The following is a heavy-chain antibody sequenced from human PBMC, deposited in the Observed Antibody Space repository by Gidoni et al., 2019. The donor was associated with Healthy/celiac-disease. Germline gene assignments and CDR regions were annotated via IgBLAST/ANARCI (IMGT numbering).Heavy chain of an antibody. CDR1: GFSLSTTGMR. D-gene: IGHD1-26*01. V-gene: IGHV2-70*04. Sequence: QVTLKESGPALVKPTQTLTLTCTFSGFSLSTTGMRVSWIRQPPGKALEWLARVDWDDDKFYSTSLKTRLTISKDTSKNQVVLTMTNMDPVDTATYYCARMNSPYYFDFWGQGTLVTVSS. CDR3: ARMNSPYYFDF. J-gene: IGHJ4*02. CDR2: VDWDDDK.